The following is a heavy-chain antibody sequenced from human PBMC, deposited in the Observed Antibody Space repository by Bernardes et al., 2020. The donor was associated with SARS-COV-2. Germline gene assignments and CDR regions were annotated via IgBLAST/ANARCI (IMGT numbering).Heavy chain of an antibody. V-gene: IGHV3-48*01. CDR1: GFTFTTYS. CDR3: ARDEYDSGELAY. Sequence: GGSLRLSCVGSGFTFTTYSMSWVRQAPGKGLEWLLFISSGGDTIHDADSVKGRFTIYKDNAKNSLYLQMNSLRAEDTAVYYCARDEYDSGELAYWGQGTLVTVSS. D-gene: IGHD3-10*01. CDR2: ISSGGDTI. J-gene: IGHJ4*02.